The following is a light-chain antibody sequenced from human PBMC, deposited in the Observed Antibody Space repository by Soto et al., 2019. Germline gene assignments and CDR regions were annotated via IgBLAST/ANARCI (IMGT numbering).Light chain of an antibody. CDR3: SSYTSISTRV. J-gene: IGLJ1*01. CDR2: EVS. V-gene: IGLV2-14*03. Sequence: QSALAQPASVSGSPGQSIAISCTGTSSDIGAYDYVSWYQQFPDKPPKLIIYEVSHRPSGVSDRFSGSKSVNTPTLTISRLQAEYEADYYCSSYTSISTRVFGTGTKVTVL. CDR1: SSDIGAYDY.